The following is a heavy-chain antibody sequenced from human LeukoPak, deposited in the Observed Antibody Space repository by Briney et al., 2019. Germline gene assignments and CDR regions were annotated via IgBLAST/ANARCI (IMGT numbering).Heavy chain of an antibody. CDR2: INHSGST. CDR1: GGSFSGYY. J-gene: IGHJ4*02. D-gene: IGHD5-18*01. V-gene: IGHV4-34*01. Sequence: RASETLSLTCAVYGGSFSGYYWSWIRQPPGKGLEWIGEINHSGSTNYNPSLKSRVTISVDTSKNQFSLKLSSVTAADTAVYFCARGVRRSDTTMVDGLDYWGQGTLVTVSS. CDR3: ARGVRRSDTTMVDGLDY.